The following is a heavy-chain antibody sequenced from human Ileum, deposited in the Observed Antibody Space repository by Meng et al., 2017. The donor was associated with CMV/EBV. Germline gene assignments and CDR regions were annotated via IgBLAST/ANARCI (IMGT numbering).Heavy chain of an antibody. J-gene: IGHJ6*02. D-gene: IGHD3-10*01. CDR3: ARGRVYYYGWNPPYGMDV. Sequence: GSLRLSCTVSVGAIGSFYWTWIRQTPEKGLEWIGYIPNSGTTNYNPSLKSRLTMSVDASQNQFSLNLSSVTAADTAVYYCARGRVYYYGWNPPYGMDVWGRGTTVTVSS. CDR2: IPNSGTT. CDR1: VGAIGSFY. V-gene: IGHV4-59*01.